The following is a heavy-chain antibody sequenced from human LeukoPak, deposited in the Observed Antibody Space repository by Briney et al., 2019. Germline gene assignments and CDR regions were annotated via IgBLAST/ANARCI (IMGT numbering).Heavy chain of an antibody. CDR2: INPNSGGT. CDR1: GYTFTGYY. D-gene: IGHD3-10*01. J-gene: IGHJ4*02. Sequence: ASVKVSCKASGYTFTGYYMHWVRQAPGQGLEWMGRINPNSGGTNYAQKFQGRVTMTRDTSISTAYMELSRLISDGATVYWCVRGDEGFVAAPAYRRQPTLVAVSS. CDR3: VRGDEGFVAAPAY. V-gene: IGHV1-2*06.